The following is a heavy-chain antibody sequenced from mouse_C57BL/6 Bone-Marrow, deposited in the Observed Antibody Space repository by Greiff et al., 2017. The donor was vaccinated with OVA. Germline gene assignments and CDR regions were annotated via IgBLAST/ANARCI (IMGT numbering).Heavy chain of an antibody. Sequence: QVQLQQSGAELVRPGASVTLSCKASGYTFTDYEMHWVKQTPVHGLEWIGAIDPETGGTAYNQKFKGKAILTADKSSSTAYMELRSLTSEDSSVYYCTRGVVAPYYAMDYWGQGTSVTVSS. CDR1: GYTFTDYE. CDR3: TRGVVAPYYAMDY. D-gene: IGHD1-1*01. V-gene: IGHV1-15*01. CDR2: IDPETGGT. J-gene: IGHJ4*01.